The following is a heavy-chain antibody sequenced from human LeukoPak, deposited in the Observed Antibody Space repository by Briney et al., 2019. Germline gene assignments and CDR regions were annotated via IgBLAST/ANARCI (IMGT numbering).Heavy chain of an antibody. CDR3: ARDDYDSSGYMGFDY. CDR2: IWYDGSNK. J-gene: IGHJ4*02. D-gene: IGHD3-22*01. V-gene: IGHV3-33*01. CDR1: GFPFSSYG. Sequence: GRSLRLSCVASGFPFSSYGMHWVRQAPGKGLEWVAVIWYDGSNKYYADSVKGRFTVSRDNSKNTLYLQMNSLRAEDTAVYYCARDDYDSSGYMGFDYWGQGTLVTVSS.